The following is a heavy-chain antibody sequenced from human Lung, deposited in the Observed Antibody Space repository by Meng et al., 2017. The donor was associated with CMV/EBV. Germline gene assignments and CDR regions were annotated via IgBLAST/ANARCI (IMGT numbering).Heavy chain of an antibody. CDR3: ARIVTGITMIVVALDY. J-gene: IGHJ4*02. CDR2: ISYDGSNK. V-gene: IGHV3-30-3*01. Sequence: GGSXRLXXAASGFTFSSYAMHWVRQAPGKGLEWVAVISYDGSNKYYADSVKGRFTISRDNSKNTLYLQMNSLRAEDTAVYYCARIVTGITMIVVALDYWGQGXLVTVSS. CDR1: GFTFSSYA. D-gene: IGHD3-22*01.